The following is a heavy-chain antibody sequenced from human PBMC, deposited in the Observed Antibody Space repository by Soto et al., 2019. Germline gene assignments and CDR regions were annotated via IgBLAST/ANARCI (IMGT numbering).Heavy chain of an antibody. J-gene: IGHJ3*02. CDR3: ARVSAGYIWGSYRPAADAFDI. Sequence: GASVKVSCKASGYTFTSYDINWVRQATGQGLEWMGWMNPNSGNTGYAQKFQGRVTMTRNTSISTAYMELSSLRSEDTAVYYCARVSAGYIWGSYRPAADAFDIWGQGTMVTVSS. CDR2: MNPNSGNT. V-gene: IGHV1-8*01. CDR1: GYTFTSYD. D-gene: IGHD3-16*02.